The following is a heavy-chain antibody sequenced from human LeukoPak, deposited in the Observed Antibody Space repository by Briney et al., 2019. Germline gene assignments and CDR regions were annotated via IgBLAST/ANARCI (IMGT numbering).Heavy chain of an antibody. V-gene: IGHV3-30-3*01. J-gene: IGHJ6*02. CDR3: ARKKSYDFLSGYYHRDV. D-gene: IGHD3-3*01. CDR2: ISYDGSNK. CDR1: GFTFSSYA. Sequence: GGSLGLSCAASGFTFSSYAMHWVRQAPGKGLEWVAVISYDGSNKYYADSVKGRFTIPRDNSKNTLYLQMNSLRAEDTAVYYCARKKSYDFLSGYYHRDVWAQGPRVTVPS.